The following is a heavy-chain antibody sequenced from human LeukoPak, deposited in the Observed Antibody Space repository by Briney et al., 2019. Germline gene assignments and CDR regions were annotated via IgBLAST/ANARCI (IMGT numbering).Heavy chain of an antibody. CDR2: INPSGGST. V-gene: IGHV1-46*02. J-gene: IGHJ4*02. Sequence: GASVKVSCKASGYTLNSYYMHWVRQAPGQGLERMGIINPSGGSTSSAQKFQGRVTMTRDTSTSTVYMELSSLRSEDTAVYYCARGTSGYAPHDYWGQGTLVTVSS. D-gene: IGHD5-12*01. CDR1: GYTLNSYY. CDR3: ARGTSGYAPHDY.